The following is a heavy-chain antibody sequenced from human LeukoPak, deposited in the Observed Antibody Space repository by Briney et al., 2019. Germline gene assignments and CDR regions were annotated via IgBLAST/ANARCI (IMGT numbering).Heavy chain of an antibody. CDR1: GGSFSGYY. Sequence: ETLSLTCAVYGGSFSGYYWSWIRQPPGKGLEWVSAISGSGGSTYYADSVKGRFTISRDNSKNTLYLQMNSLRAEDTAVYYCAKEVHGYGGYYFDYWGQGTLVTVSS. CDR3: AKEVHGYGGYYFDY. V-gene: IGHV3-23*01. J-gene: IGHJ4*02. CDR2: ISGSGGST. D-gene: IGHD5-18*01.